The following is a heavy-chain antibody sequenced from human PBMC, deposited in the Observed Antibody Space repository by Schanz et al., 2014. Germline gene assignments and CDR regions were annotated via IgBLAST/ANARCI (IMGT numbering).Heavy chain of an antibody. CDR2: IRSSSTPI. Sequence: EVQLVESGGGWVQPGGSLRLSCAASGFTFSDYSMNWVRQAPGKGPEWVSYIRSSSTPIYYADSVKGRFTISRDNAKNSLYLQMSSLRADDAAVYPCVSSWSYSSYASWGQGTLVTVSP. CDR3: VSSWSYSSYAS. J-gene: IGHJ1*01. V-gene: IGHV3-48*01. D-gene: IGHD3-10*01. CDR1: GFTFSDYS.